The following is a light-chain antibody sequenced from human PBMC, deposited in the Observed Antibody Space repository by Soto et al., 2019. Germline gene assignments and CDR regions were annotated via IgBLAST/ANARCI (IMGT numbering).Light chain of an antibody. CDR2: GAS. J-gene: IGKJ4*01. CDR3: QQYNNWPKVT. Sequence: EIVMTQSPATLSVSPGERATLSCRASQSVSSNLAWYQQKPGQAPRLLIYGASTRATGIPARFSGSGSGTEFTLTISSLQSEDFAVYYCQQYNNWPKVTFCGGTKVEIK. CDR1: QSVSSN. V-gene: IGKV3-15*01.